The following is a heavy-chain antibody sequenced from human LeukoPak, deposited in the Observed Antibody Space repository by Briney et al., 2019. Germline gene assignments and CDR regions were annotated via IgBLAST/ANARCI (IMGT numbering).Heavy chain of an antibody. V-gene: IGHV4-59*01. CDR2: IYHNGNT. J-gene: IGHJ4*02. Sequence: SETLSLTCTVSGGSISDYYWSWIRQPPGKGLEWIGNIYHNGNTNYNPSLKCRVTMSLDTSKSQFSLKLSSVTGADTGVYYCARGGGWLPDYWGQGTLVIVSS. CDR1: GGSISDYY. D-gene: IGHD5-24*01. CDR3: ARGGGWLPDY.